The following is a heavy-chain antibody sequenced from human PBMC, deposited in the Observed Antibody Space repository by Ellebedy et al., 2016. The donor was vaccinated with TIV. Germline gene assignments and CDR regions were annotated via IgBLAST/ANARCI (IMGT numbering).Heavy chain of an antibody. V-gene: IGHV3-48*03. D-gene: IGHD5-12*01. Sequence: PGGSLRLSCAASGFTFSYYEMNWVRQAPGKGLEWVSYISSSGSPIYYAESVKGRFTISRDNAKHSLYLQMNSLRADDTALYYCARDRDGYDSFYYGMDVWGQGTTVTVSS. CDR3: ARDRDGYDSFYYGMDV. J-gene: IGHJ6*02. CDR1: GFTFSYYE. CDR2: ISSSGSPI.